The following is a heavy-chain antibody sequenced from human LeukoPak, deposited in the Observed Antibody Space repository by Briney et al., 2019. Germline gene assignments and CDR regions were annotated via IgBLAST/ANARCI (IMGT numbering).Heavy chain of an antibody. CDR3: AGDLGGGSYGWGKFDL. V-gene: IGHV1-46*01. CDR2: INPSGGST. Sequence: ASVKVSCKASGYSFTSYYMHWVRQAPGQGLEWMGIINPSGGSTSYAQKFQGRVTMTRDTSTSTVYMELSSLRSEDTAVYYCAGDLGGGSYGWGKFDLWGRGTLVAVSS. D-gene: IGHD3-10*01. CDR1: GYSFTSYY. J-gene: IGHJ2*01.